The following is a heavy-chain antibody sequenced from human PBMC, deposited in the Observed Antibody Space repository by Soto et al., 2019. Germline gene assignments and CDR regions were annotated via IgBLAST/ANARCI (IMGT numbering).Heavy chain of an antibody. Sequence: EVQLLESGGGLVQPGGSLRLSCAASGFTVSTYAMSWVRQAPGKGLEWVSSISGSGGNTYYADSVKGRFTISRDNSKNTLYLQMNSLRPEDTALYYCAKGHPEWNADAPLLDYWGQGTLVTVSS. J-gene: IGHJ4*02. CDR3: AKGHPEWNADAPLLDY. D-gene: IGHD1-1*01. CDR2: ISGSGGNT. V-gene: IGHV3-23*01. CDR1: GFTVSTYA.